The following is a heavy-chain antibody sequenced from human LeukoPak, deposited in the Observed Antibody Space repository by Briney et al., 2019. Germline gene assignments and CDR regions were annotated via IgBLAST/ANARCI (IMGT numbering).Heavy chain of an antibody. V-gene: IGHV4-59*08. D-gene: IGHD1-1*01. CDR1: GGSISSYY. J-gene: IGHJ4*02. Sequence: SETLSLTCTVSGGSISSYYWSWIRQPPGKGLEWIGYIYYSGSTNYNPSLKSRVTISVDTSKNQFSLKLSSVTAADTAVYYCARQGVESALKNFDYWGQGTLVTVSS. CDR2: IYYSGST. CDR3: ARQGVESALKNFDY.